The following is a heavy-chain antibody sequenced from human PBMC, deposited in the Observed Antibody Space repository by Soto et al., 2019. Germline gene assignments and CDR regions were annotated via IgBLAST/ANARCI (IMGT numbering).Heavy chain of an antibody. D-gene: IGHD3-10*01. CDR1: GFTFDDYA. Sequence: GGSLRLSCAASGFTFDDYAMHWVRQAPGKGLEWVSGINWNSGSIAYANSVEGRFTISRDNAKNSLYLQLNSLRPEDTALYYCAKDRAYYGSGTYYSYYMDVWGKGTTVTVSS. CDR2: INWNSGSI. J-gene: IGHJ6*03. V-gene: IGHV3-9*01. CDR3: AKDRAYYGSGTYYSYYMDV.